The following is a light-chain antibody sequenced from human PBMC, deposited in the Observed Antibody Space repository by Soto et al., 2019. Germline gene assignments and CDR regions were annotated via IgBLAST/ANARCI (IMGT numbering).Light chain of an antibody. CDR1: SGHSSYA. CDR2: LNSDGSH. V-gene: IGLV4-69*01. CDR3: QTWGTGIYWV. Sequence: QLVLTQSPSASASLGASVKLTCTLSSGHSSYAIAWHQQQPEKGPRYLMKLNSDGSHSKGDGIPDRFSGSSSGAERYLTISSLQSEDEADYYCQTWGTGIYWVFGGGTTLTVL. J-gene: IGLJ3*02.